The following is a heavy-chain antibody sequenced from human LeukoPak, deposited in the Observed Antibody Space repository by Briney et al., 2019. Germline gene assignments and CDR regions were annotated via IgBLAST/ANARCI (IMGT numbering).Heavy chain of an antibody. CDR2: INSDGSST. Sequence: GGSLRLSCAASGFTFSSYWMPWVRQAPGKGLVWVSRINSDGSSTGYADSVKGRFTISRDNTKNMLYLQMNSLRAEDTAMYYCATSRTFDYWGQGTPVTVSS. CDR1: GFTFSSYW. V-gene: IGHV3-74*01. CDR3: ATSRTFDY. J-gene: IGHJ4*02. D-gene: IGHD1-1*01.